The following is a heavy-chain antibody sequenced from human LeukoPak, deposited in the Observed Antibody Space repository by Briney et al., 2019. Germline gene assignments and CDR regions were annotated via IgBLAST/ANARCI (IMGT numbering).Heavy chain of an antibody. J-gene: IGHJ4*02. CDR3: ARDATQYLRYGYFDY. CDR1: GFTLRSYT. Sequence: GGSLRLSCAASGFTLRSYTMNWVRQAPGKGLEWVSSINQISSHIYYAESVRGRFSISRDNAKNSVYLQMNSLRAEDTAIYYCARDATQYLRYGYFDYWGPGILVTVSS. D-gene: IGHD3-9*01. V-gene: IGHV3-21*01. CDR2: INQISSHI.